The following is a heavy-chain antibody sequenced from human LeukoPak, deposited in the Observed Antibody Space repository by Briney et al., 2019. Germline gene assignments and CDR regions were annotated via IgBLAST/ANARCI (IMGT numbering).Heavy chain of an antibody. J-gene: IGHJ4*02. CDR3: ARLTDGSGTYYFDY. D-gene: IGHD3-10*01. CDR2: IDWDDDK. CDR1: GFSLSTRGIR. V-gene: IGHV2-70*04. Sequence: SGPALVKPTQTLTLTCTFSGFSLSTRGIRVSWIRQPPGKALEWLSRIDWDDDKFYTTSLKTRLTISKDTSKNQVVLTMTNMDPVDTATYYCARLTDGSGTYYFDYWGQGTLVTVSS.